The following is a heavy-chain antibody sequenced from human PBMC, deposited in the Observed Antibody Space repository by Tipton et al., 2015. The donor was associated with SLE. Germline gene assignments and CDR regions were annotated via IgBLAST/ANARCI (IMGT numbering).Heavy chain of an antibody. CDR2: INHRGST. CDR3: ARGLFPWELFY. CDR1: GGSFSGYY. J-gene: IGHJ4*02. Sequence: TLSLTCAVYGGSFSGYYWSWIRQPPGKGLEWIGEINHRGSTNYNPSLKSRITISIDTSKNRFSLKLSSVTAADTAVYYCARGLFPWELFYWGQGTLVTVSS. V-gene: IGHV4-34*01. D-gene: IGHD1-26*01.